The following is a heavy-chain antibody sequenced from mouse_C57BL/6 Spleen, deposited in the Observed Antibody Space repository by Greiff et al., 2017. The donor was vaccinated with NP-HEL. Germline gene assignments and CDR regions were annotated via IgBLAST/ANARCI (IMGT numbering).Heavy chain of an antibody. CDR1: GYTFTTYP. CDR2: FHPYNDDT. Sequence: VKLMESGAELVKPGASVKMSCKASGYTFTTYPIEWMKQNHGKRLEWIGNFHPYNDDTKYNEKFKGKATLTVEKSSSTVYLELSRLTSDDSAVYYCATRSSPWYFDVWGTGTTVTVSS. CDR3: ATRSSPWYFDV. D-gene: IGHD1-1*01. V-gene: IGHV1-47*01. J-gene: IGHJ1*03.